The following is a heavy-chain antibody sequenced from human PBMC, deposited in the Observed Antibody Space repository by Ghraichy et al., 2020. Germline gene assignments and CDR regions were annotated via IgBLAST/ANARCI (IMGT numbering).Heavy chain of an antibody. CDR3: ARVWKEYGGTYGMDV. Sequence: SETLSSLALSLVPPLVVTSGPGSGSPPGQGLEWIGYTYHRGTTHYNPSLKSRVTISGDTSKNPFSLKLTSVTAADTAVYYCARVWKEYGGTYGMDVWGQGTAVTVSS. CDR2: TYHRGTT. V-gene: IGHV4-59*01. CDR1: VPPLVVTS. J-gene: IGHJ6*02. D-gene: IGHD5-12*01.